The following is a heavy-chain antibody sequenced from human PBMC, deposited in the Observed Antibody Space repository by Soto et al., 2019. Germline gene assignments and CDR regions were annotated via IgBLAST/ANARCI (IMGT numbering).Heavy chain of an antibody. CDR1: GGTFSSYA. J-gene: IGHJ6*02. CDR3: ARSQGSSTSFEIYYYYYYGMDV. CDR2: IIPISGTA. Sequence: QVQLVQSGAEVKKPGSSVKVSCKASGGTFSSYAISWVRQAPGQGLEWMGGIIPISGTANYAQKFQGRVTITADESTSTAYMELSSLTSEDTAVYYFARSQGSSTSFEIYYYYYYGMDVWGQGTTVTVSS. D-gene: IGHD2-2*01. V-gene: IGHV1-69*01.